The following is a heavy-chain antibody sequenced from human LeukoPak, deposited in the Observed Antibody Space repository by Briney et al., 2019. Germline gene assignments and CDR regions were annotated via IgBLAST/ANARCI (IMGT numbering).Heavy chain of an antibody. CDR3: ARQISYASAWPTI. D-gene: IGHD6-19*01. V-gene: IGHV4-59*01. Sequence: SETLSLTCSVSGGSISSYYWSWIRQPPGKGLEWIGYLYYSGSTNSNPSLKSRVTMSVDTSKNQFSLKLRSVTAADTAVYYCARQISYASAWPTIWGQGTMVTVSS. J-gene: IGHJ3*02. CDR1: GGSISSYY. CDR2: LYYSGST.